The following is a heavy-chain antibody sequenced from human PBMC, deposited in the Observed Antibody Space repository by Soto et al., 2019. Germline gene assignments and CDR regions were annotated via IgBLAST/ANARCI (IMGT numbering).Heavy chain of an antibody. J-gene: IGHJ6*02. CDR2: MYHTGVT. CDR1: GGSVRSGNHC. D-gene: IGHD3-10*01. Sequence: SETLSLTCSVSGGSVRSGNHCWNWIRQPPGRRLEWLGYMYHTGVTNYNPSLKSRVSMSVDTSKNQFSLKLTSLTAADTAVYYCARGGEPLGYYGLDVWGQGITVTVSS. CDR3: ARGGEPLGYYGLDV. V-gene: IGHV4-61*01.